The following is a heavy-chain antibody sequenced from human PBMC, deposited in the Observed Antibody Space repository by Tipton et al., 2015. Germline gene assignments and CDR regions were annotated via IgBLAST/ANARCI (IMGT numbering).Heavy chain of an antibody. D-gene: IGHD3-22*01. Sequence: TLSLTCAVSAYSITSDYYWGWIRQPPGKGLEWIGCISHSGNTYYNPSLKSRVTMSRHTSKNQFSRKLTSVTAADTAVYHCARDSFGYYSFDSWGPGTLVTVSS. V-gene: IGHV4-38-2*01. J-gene: IGHJ4*02. CDR2: ISHSGNT. CDR3: ARDSFGYYSFDS. CDR1: AYSITSDYY.